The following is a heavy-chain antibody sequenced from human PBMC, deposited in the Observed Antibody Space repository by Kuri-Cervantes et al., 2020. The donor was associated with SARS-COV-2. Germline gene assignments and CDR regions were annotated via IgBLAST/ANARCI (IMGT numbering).Heavy chain of an antibody. J-gene: IGHJ4*02. CDR1: GFTFSSYE. CDR3: ARGARTAGSTSCYDY. D-gene: IGHD2-2*01. Sequence: GESLKISCAASGFTFSSYEMNWGRQAPGKGLERVSYISSSGSTIYYADSVKGRFTISRDNAKNSLYLQMNSLRAEDTAVYYCARGARTAGSTSCYDYWGQGTRVPGAS. CDR2: ISSSGSTI. V-gene: IGHV3-48*03.